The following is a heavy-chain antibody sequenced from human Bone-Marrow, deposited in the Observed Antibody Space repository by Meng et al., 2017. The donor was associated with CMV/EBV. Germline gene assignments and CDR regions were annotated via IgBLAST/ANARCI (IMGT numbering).Heavy chain of an antibody. CDR1: GFTFSDYY. CDR3: ARASMPNYGMDV. J-gene: IGHJ6*02. V-gene: IGHV3-11*04. D-gene: IGHD2/OR15-2a*01. CDR2: ISSSGSTI. Sequence: GESLKISCAASGFTFSDYYMSWIRQAPGKGLEWVSYISSSGSTIYYADSVKGRFTISRDNAKNSLYLQMNSLRAEDTAVYYCARASMPNYGMDVWGQGTTVTVSS.